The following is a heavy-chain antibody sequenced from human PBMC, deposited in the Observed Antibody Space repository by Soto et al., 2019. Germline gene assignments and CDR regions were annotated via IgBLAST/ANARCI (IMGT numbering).Heavy chain of an antibody. CDR3: AKRDYYDSATFSPLFES. D-gene: IGHD3-22*01. V-gene: IGHV3-23*01. CDR2: ITGDGHRT. Sequence: EVQLLESGGGLVQPGGSLRLSCTASGFTFSGYAMSWVRQSPGKGLGWVAAITGDGHRTYYADSVEGRFTISRDNSKNTLFLQMNSLRTEDTAIYRCAKRDYYDSATFSPLFESWGQGVLVTVSS. J-gene: IGHJ4*02. CDR1: GFTFSGYA.